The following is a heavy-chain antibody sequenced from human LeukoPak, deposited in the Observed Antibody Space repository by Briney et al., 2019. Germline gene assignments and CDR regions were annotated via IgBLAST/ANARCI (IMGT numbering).Heavy chain of an antibody. Sequence: ASVKVSCKASGYTFTGYYIHWVRQAPGQGLEWMGWINPNSGGTNYAQKFQGWVTMTRETSSSTAYMELSRLRSDDTAVYYCARGGSSGHYYYHYGMDVWGPGTTVTVSS. CDR2: INPNSGGT. J-gene: IGHJ6*02. D-gene: IGHD6-19*01. V-gene: IGHV1-2*04. CDR3: ARGGSSGHYYYHYGMDV. CDR1: GYTFTGYY.